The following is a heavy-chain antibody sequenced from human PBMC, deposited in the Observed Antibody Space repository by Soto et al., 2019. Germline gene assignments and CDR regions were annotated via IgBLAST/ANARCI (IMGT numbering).Heavy chain of an antibody. J-gene: IGHJ4*02. V-gene: IGHV3-48*02. Sequence: GGSLRLSCAASGFTFSSYSMNWVRQAPGKGLEWVSYISSSSSTIYYADSVKGRFTISRDNAKNSLYLQMNSLRDEDTAVYYCARGPLYCSGGSCYSHFDYWGQGTLVTVSS. CDR2: ISSSSSTI. D-gene: IGHD2-15*01. CDR1: GFTFSSYS. CDR3: ARGPLYCSGGSCYSHFDY.